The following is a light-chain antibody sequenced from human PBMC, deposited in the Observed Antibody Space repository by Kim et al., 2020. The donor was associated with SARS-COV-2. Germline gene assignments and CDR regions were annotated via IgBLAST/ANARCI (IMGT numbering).Light chain of an antibody. CDR1: KRISSNC. Sequence: PGGRGTLSCRASKRISSNCLAWYQQKPGQTPSLLIYGAASRATGIPDRFSGSGSGADFTLTISRLEPEDYAVDYCQHYASSPRTFGQGTKVDIK. CDR2: GAA. V-gene: IGKV3-20*01. J-gene: IGKJ1*01. CDR3: QHYASSPRT.